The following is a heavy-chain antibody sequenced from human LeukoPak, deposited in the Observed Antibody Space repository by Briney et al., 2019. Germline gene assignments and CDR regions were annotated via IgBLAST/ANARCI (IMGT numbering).Heavy chain of an antibody. D-gene: IGHD1/OR15-1a*01. Sequence: SETLSLTCTVSGGSISSYYWSWIRQPPGKGLEWVGYIYYSGSTNYNPSLKSRVTISVDTSKNQFSLKLSSVTAADTAVYYCARNKFRDEFDYWGQGTLVTVSS. J-gene: IGHJ4*02. CDR3: ARNKFRDEFDY. CDR2: IYYSGST. V-gene: IGHV4-59*01. CDR1: GGSISSYY.